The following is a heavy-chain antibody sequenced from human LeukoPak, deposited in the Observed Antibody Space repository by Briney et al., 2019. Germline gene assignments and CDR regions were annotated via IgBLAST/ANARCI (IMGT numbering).Heavy chain of an antibody. Sequence: GGSLRLSCAASGFTFSSYWMSWVRQAPGKGLEWVANIKQDGSEKYYVDSVKGRFTISRDNAKNSLYPQMNSLRAEDTAVYYCARDDCSSISCYHNWFDPWGQGTLVTVSS. CDR3: ARDDCSSISCYHNWFDP. CDR2: IKQDGSEK. CDR1: GFTFSSYW. V-gene: IGHV3-7*01. D-gene: IGHD2-2*01. J-gene: IGHJ5*02.